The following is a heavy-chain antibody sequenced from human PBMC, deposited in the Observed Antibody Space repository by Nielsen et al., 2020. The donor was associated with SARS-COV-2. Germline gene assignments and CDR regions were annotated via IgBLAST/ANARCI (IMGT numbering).Heavy chain of an antibody. CDR2: IYYSGST. V-gene: IGHV4-59*12. Sequence: SETLSLTCTVSGGSISSYYWSWIRQPPGKGLEWIGYIYYSGSTNYNPSLKGRVTISVDTSKNQFSLKLSSVTAADTAVYYCARWAYCSSTSCYPHYWGQGTLVTVSS. D-gene: IGHD2-2*01. J-gene: IGHJ4*02. CDR3: ARWAYCSSTSCYPHY. CDR1: GGSISSYY.